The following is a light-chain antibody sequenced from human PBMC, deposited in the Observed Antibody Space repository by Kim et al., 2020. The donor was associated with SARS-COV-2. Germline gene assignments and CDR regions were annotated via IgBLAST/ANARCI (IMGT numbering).Light chain of an antibody. V-gene: IGKV1-39*01. CDR2: AAS. CDR1: QSISSH. Sequence: DIQMTQSPSSLSASVGDRVTITCRTSQSISSHLNWYHQKPGRAPKLLIYAASTLQGGVPSRFSGSGSETDFTLTISSLQPEDFATYFCQQGYITPFTFWPGTKVDIK. J-gene: IGKJ3*01. CDR3: QQGYITPFT.